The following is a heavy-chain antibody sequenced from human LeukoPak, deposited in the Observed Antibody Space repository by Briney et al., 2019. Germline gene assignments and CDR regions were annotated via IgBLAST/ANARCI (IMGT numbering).Heavy chain of an antibody. D-gene: IGHD5-12*01. J-gene: IGHJ5*02. V-gene: IGHV3-23*01. CDR2: ISGSGGST. CDR3: AKDRGYGQYNWFDP. Sequence: GGSLRLSCAASGFIFSRFRMSWVRQAPGKGLEWVSAISGSGGSTYYADSVKGRFTISRDNSKNTLYLQMDSLRAEDTAVYYCAKDRGYGQYNWFDPWGQGTLVTVSS. CDR1: GFIFSRFR.